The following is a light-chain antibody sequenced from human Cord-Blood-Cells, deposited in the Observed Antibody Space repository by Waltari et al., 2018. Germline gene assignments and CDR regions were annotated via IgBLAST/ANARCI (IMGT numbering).Light chain of an antibody. CDR1: QDISNY. CDR2: DAS. CDR3: QQYDNLSLT. Sequence: DIQMTQSPSSLSASVGDRVTITCQASQDISNYLNWYQQKPVKAPKLLIYDASNLETGVPSRFSGSGSGTDFTFTISSLQPEDIATYYCQQYDNLSLTFGGGTKVEIK. V-gene: IGKV1-33*01. J-gene: IGKJ4*01.